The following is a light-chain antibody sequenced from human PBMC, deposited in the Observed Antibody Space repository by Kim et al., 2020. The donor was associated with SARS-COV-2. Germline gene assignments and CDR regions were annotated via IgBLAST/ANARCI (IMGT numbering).Light chain of an antibody. J-gene: IGLJ3*02. V-gene: IGLV2-14*03. Sequence: GQAITIACMGTNDDVGGYDCVSWYQQHRGKVVKLIIYDVTNRPSGVSNRFSASKSYNTASLASSGLQAEDEAYYYCSSYTRASTVMFGGGTQLTDL. CDR1: NDDVGGYDC. CDR2: DVT. CDR3: SSYTRASTVM.